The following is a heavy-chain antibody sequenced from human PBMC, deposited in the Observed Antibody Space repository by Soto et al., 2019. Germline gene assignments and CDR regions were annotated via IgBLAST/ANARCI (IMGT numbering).Heavy chain of an antibody. D-gene: IGHD3-10*01. V-gene: IGHV4-59*08. CDR2: IYYSGST. CDR3: ARHNYGSGSTYFDY. Sequence: PSETLSLTCSISGDSMNHNYWTWIRQPPGKGLEWIGYIYYSGSTNYSPSLKSRVTIAIDTSKNQFSLKLNSMTAADTAVYYCARHNYGSGSTYFDYWGQGTLLTVS. CDR1: GDSMNHNY. J-gene: IGHJ4*02.